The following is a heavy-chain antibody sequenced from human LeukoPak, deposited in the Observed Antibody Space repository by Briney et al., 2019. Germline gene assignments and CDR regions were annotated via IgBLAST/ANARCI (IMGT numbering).Heavy chain of an antibody. CDR3: AKEWDYSNQPSYGFDV. J-gene: IGHJ6*02. CDR2: IFHSGRT. D-gene: IGHD4-11*01. CDR1: GGSVSSDNSY. V-gene: IGHV4-61*01. Sequence: PSETLSLTCTVSGGSVSSDNSYWSWLRQPPGMGLEWIGYIFHSGRTDYNPSLESRVTISLDTSRNQFSLKLTSVTAADTAVYYCAKEWDYSNQPSYGFDVWGQGTTVTVSS.